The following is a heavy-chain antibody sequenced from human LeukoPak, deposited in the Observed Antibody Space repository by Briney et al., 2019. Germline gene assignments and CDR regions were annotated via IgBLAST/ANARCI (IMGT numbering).Heavy chain of an antibody. Sequence: PGGSLRLSCAASGFTVSNNYMSWVRQAPGKGLEWVSVIYSGGSTYHADFVRGRFTISRDNSKNTLYLQMNSLRDEDTAVYYCARIVAGGAFDIWGQGTMVTVSS. J-gene: IGHJ3*02. V-gene: IGHV3-66*01. CDR1: GFTVSNNY. D-gene: IGHD1-26*01. CDR2: IYSGGST. CDR3: ARIVAGGAFDI.